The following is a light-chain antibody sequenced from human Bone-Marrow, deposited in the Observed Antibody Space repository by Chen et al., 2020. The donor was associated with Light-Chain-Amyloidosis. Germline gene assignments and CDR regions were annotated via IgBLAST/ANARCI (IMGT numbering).Light chain of an antibody. CDR1: SSDVGGDNH. CDR2: EVT. V-gene: IGLV2-14*01. CDR3: SSYAITNTLV. J-gene: IGLJ1*01. Sequence: QSALTHPASVSGSPGQSITISCTGTSSDVGGDNHVSWYQQHPDKAPKLMIYEVTNRPSWVPDRFSGSKSANPASLTISGLQTEDEADYFGSSYAITNTLVFGSGTRVTVL.